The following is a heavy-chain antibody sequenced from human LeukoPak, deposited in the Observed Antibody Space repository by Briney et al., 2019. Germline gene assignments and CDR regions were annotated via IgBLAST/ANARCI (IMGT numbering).Heavy chain of an antibody. CDR2: INHSGST. Sequence: SETLSLTCAVHGGSFSGYYWSWIRQPPGKGLEWIGEINHSGSTNYNPSLKSRVTISVDTSKNQFSLKLSSVTAADTAVYYCARGRSDNYTPPDYWGQGTLVTVSS. J-gene: IGHJ4*02. V-gene: IGHV4-34*01. CDR3: ARGRSDNYTPPDY. D-gene: IGHD2-2*02. CDR1: GGSFSGYY.